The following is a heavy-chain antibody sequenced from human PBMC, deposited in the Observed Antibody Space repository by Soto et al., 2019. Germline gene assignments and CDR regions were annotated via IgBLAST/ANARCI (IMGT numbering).Heavy chain of an antibody. V-gene: IGHV1-2*04. CDR3: AHYTWTAGYFDY. Sequence: QVQLVQSGAEVKKPGASVKVSCQTSGYTFTAYYLHWVRQAPGQGLEWMGWINPHSGDTNYAQKFQGWVTMTRDTSISTAYMDLNRLRSDDTAVYYCAHYTWTAGYFDYWGQGTLVTVSS. J-gene: IGHJ4*01. D-gene: IGHD1-1*01. CDR2: INPHSGDT. CDR1: GYTFTAYY.